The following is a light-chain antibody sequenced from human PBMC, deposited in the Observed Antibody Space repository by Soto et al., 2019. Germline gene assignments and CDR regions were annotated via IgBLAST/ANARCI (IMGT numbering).Light chain of an antibody. CDR2: DAS. Sequence: IEVTQSPSSLAASLGDRVTITCRASQTIGTYVNWYRQKSGAAPELLIYDASTLQSGVPSRFRGDASGTDFTLTISSLQLDDFATYYCQQSYNTPLTLGQGTKVDIK. CDR1: QTIGTY. CDR3: QQSYNTPLT. J-gene: IGKJ1*01. V-gene: IGKV1-39*01.